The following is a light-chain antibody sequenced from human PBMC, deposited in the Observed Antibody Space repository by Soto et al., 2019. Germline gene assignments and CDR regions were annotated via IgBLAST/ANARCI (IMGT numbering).Light chain of an antibody. CDR2: TND. CDR3: AVWDDSLNGDV. Sequence: QSVLTQPSSASGTPGQTVTISCSGSSSKIGTSSVHWYKHLPGTAPKPLIYTNDQRPSGVPDRFSGSKSGTSASLAISGLQSEEEADYYCAVWDDSLNGDVFGAGTKVTVL. J-gene: IGLJ1*01. V-gene: IGLV1-44*01. CDR1: SSKIGTSS.